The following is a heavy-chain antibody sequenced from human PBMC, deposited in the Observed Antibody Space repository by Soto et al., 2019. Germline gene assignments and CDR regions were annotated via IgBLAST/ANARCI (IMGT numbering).Heavy chain of an antibody. D-gene: IGHD3-3*01. J-gene: IGHJ6*03. V-gene: IGHV1-46*03. CDR2: INPSGGST. Sequence: GASVKVSWKASGYTFTSYYMHWVRQAPGQGLEWMGIINPSGGSTSYAQKFQGRVTMTRDTSTSTVYMELSSLRSEDTAVYYCARDTPAIFGVVISRPHYMDVWGKGTTVTVSS. CDR1: GYTFTSYY. CDR3: ARDTPAIFGVVISRPHYMDV.